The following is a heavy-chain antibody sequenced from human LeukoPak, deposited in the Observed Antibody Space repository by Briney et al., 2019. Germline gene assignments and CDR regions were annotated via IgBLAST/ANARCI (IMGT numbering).Heavy chain of an antibody. CDR2: ISDGGSIT. D-gene: IGHD3-10*01. J-gene: IGHJ6*03. CDR3: AKDLGCGSGSYPYYMDV. CDR1: GFTFSSYG. Sequence: PGGTLRLSCAASGFTFSSYGMSWVRQPPGKGLEWVSTISDGGSITYYADSVRGRFTTSRDNSKNTLYLQMNSLRAEDTAVYYCAKDLGCGSGSYPYYMDVWGKGTTVTVSS. V-gene: IGHV3-23*01.